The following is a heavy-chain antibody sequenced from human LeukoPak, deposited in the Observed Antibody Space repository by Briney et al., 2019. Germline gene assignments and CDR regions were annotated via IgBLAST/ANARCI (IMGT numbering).Heavy chain of an antibody. CDR1: GYSFTSYY. V-gene: IGHV1-46*01. Sequence: ASVKVSFKASGYSFTSYYMHWVRQAPGQGLEWMGIINPSGGSTSYAQKFQGRVTMTRDTSTSTVYMELSSLRSEDTAVYYCARGRGMEWLLYGDAYFDYWGQGTLVTVSS. J-gene: IGHJ4*02. CDR2: INPSGGST. CDR3: ARGRGMEWLLYGDAYFDY. D-gene: IGHD3-3*01.